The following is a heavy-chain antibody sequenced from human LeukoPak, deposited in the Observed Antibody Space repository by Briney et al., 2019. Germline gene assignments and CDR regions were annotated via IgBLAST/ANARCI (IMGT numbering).Heavy chain of an antibody. J-gene: IGHJ4*02. V-gene: IGHV4-39*07. CDR1: GGSISSSSYY. CDR3: ARVGSGWYAEENYFDY. D-gene: IGHD6-19*01. CDR2: IYYSGST. Sequence: SETLSLTCTVSGGSISSSSYYWGWIRQPPGKGLEWIGSIYYSGSTYYNPSLKSRVTTSVDTSKNQFSLKLSSVTAADTAVYCCARVGSGWYAEENYFDYWGQGTLVTVSS.